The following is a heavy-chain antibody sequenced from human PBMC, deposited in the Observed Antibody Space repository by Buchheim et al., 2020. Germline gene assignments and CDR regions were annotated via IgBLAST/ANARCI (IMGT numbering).Heavy chain of an antibody. D-gene: IGHD3-22*01. CDR2: INPSDGST. CDR1: GYTFTGYY. CDR3: ARVINYDSSGYYPYDY. V-gene: IGHV1-46*01. Sequence: QVQLVQSGAEVKKPGASVKVSCKASGYTFTGYYMHWVRQAPGQGLEWMGIINPSDGSTRYAQKFQGRVTMTRDTSTSTGYRELSSLRSEDTAVYYCARVINYDSSGYYPYDYWGQGSL. J-gene: IGHJ4*02.